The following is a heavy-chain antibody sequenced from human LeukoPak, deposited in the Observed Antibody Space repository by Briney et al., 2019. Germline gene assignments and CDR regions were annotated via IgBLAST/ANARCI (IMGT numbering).Heavy chain of an antibody. CDR3: ARVLSGGEYYFDY. D-gene: IGHD3-16*01. V-gene: IGHV4-34*01. Sequence: PSETLSLTCAVYGGSFSGYYWSWIRQPPGKGLEWIGEINHSGSTNYNPSLKSRVTISVDTSKNQFSLKLSSVTAADTAVYYCARVLSGGEYYFDYWGQGTLVTVSS. CDR1: GGSFSGYY. CDR2: INHSGST. J-gene: IGHJ4*02.